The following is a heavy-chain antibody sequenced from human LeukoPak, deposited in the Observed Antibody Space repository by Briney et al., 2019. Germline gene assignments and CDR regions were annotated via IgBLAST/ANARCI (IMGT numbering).Heavy chain of an antibody. CDR1: GFTFSSYA. CDR3: AREAGNYAFDI. J-gene: IGHJ3*02. Sequence: GGSLRLSCAASGFTFSSYAMSWVRQAPGKGLEWVAVIWYDGSNKYYADSVKGRFTISRDNSKNTLYLQMNSLRAEDTAVYYCAREAGNYAFDIWGQGTMVTVSS. CDR2: IWYDGSNK. V-gene: IGHV3-33*08.